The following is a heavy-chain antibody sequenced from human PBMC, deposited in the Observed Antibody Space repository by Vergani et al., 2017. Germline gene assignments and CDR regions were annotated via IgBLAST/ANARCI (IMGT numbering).Heavy chain of an antibody. CDR3: AKEGEGCCSGGTWDPEY. Sequence: QVQLVESGGGVVQPGGSLRLSCAASGFTFNSYSMHWVRQAPGKGLEWVASIRSDESRRYYGDSMEGPFTISRDNSKNTLYLQMKSLRPEDTAVYYCAKEGEGCCSGGTWDPEYWGQGTLVIVSS. D-gene: IGHD2-15*01. CDR2: IRSDESRR. V-gene: IGHV3-30*02. J-gene: IGHJ4*02. CDR1: GFTFNSYS.